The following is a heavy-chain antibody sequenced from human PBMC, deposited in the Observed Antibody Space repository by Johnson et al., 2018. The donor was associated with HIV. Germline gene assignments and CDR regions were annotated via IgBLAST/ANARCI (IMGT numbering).Heavy chain of an antibody. J-gene: IGHJ3*02. Sequence: QMQLVESGGGVVKPGRSLRLSCAASGFTFSSYGMHWVRQAPGKGLEWVAVIYYDGSNKYYADSVKVRFTISRDNSKNTLYLQMNSLRAEDTAVYYCASGRVGGNDAFDIWGQGTMVTVSS. CDR2: IYYDGSNK. D-gene: IGHD2-15*01. CDR1: GFTFSSYG. V-gene: IGHV3-30*19. CDR3: ASGRVGGNDAFDI.